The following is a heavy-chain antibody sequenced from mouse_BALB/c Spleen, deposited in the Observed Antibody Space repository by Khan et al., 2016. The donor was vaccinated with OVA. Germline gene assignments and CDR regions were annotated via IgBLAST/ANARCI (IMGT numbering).Heavy chain of an antibody. D-gene: IGHD2-10*01. V-gene: IGHV2-6-1*01. J-gene: IGHJ4*01. CDR2: IWSDGST. Sequence: QVQLQQSGPGLAAPSQSLSITCTISGFSLTNYGVHWIRQPPGKGLEWLVVIWSDGSTTYNSALQSRLTITKDNSQSQVFLKMNGLQTDYTAIYFCARQPYYHYNIMDYWGQGTSVTVSS. CDR1: GFSLTNYG. CDR3: ARQPYYHYNIMDY.